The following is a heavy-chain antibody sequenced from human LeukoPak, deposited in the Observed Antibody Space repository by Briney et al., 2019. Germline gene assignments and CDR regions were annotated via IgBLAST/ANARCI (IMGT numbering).Heavy chain of an antibody. V-gene: IGHV1-18*01. Sequence: ASAKVSCKASGYTFTSYGISWVRQAPGQGLEWMGWISAYNGNTNYAQKLQGRVTMTTDTSTSTAYMELRSLRSDDTAVYYCARVRFLEWLYPYFDYWGQGTLVTVSS. D-gene: IGHD3-3*01. CDR2: ISAYNGNT. CDR1: GYTFTSYG. CDR3: ARVRFLEWLYPYFDY. J-gene: IGHJ4*02.